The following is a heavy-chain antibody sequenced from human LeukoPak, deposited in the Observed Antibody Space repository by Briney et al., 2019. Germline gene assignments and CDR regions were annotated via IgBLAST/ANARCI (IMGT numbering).Heavy chain of an antibody. CDR2: IYPGDSDT. Sequence: GESLQISCKGSGYSFTSYWIGWVRQMPGKGLEWMGIIYPGDSDTRYSPSFQGQVTISADKSISTAYLQWSSLKASDTAMYYCARRSQYYYDSSGYSAVDYWGQGTLVTVSS. V-gene: IGHV5-51*01. J-gene: IGHJ4*02. CDR3: ARRSQYYYDSSGYSAVDY. D-gene: IGHD3-22*01. CDR1: GYSFTSYW.